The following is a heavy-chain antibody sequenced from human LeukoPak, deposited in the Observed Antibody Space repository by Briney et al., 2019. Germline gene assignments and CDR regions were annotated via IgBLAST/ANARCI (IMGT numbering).Heavy chain of an antibody. J-gene: IGHJ4*02. Sequence: ASVKVSCKASGYTFTGYYMHWVRQAPGQGLEWMGLINPNSGGTNYAQKFQGRVTMTRDTSISTAYMELSRLRSDDTAVYYCARVAYSSSWYLFDYWGQGTLVTVSS. CDR2: INPNSGGT. CDR3: ARVAYSSSWYLFDY. V-gene: IGHV1-2*02. D-gene: IGHD6-13*01. CDR1: GYTFTGYY.